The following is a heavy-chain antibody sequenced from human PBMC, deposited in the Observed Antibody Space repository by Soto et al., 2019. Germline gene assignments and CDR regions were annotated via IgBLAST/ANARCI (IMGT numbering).Heavy chain of an antibody. CDR1: GYTFTSYD. Sequence: ASVKVSCKASGYTFTSYDINWVRQATGQGLEWMGWMNPNSGNTGYAQKFQGRVTMTRNTSISTAYMELSSLRSEDTAVYYCARSDGNGYDAAYWGQGTLVTVSS. D-gene: IGHD5-12*01. V-gene: IGHV1-8*01. CDR2: MNPNSGNT. CDR3: ARSDGNGYDAAY. J-gene: IGHJ4*02.